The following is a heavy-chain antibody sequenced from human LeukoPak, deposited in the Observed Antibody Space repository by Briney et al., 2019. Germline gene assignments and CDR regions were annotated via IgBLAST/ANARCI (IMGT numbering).Heavy chain of an antibody. CDR3: ARDVGETGTTAWFDP. CDR1: GFTFNNYE. CDR2: ISTSGSTI. J-gene: IGHJ5*02. D-gene: IGHD1-1*01. Sequence: PGGSLRLSCAASGFTFNNYEMNWVCQAPGKGLEWVSYISTSGSTIYYADSVKGRFTISRDNAKNSLYLQMNSLRAEDTAVYYCARDVGETGTTAWFDPWGQGTLVTVSS. V-gene: IGHV3-48*03.